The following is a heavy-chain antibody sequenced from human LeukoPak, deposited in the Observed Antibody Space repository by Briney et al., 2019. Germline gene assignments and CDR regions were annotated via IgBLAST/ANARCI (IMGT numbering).Heavy chain of an antibody. Sequence: GGSLRLSCAASGFTFSSYWMSWVRQAPGKGLEWVANIKQDGSEKYYVDSVKGRFTISRDNAKNSLYLQMNSLRAEDTAVYYCAKDLRIQLWSAVSFDYWGQGTLVTVSS. V-gene: IGHV3-7*03. D-gene: IGHD5-18*01. CDR3: AKDLRIQLWSAVSFDY. CDR2: IKQDGSEK. J-gene: IGHJ4*02. CDR1: GFTFSSYW.